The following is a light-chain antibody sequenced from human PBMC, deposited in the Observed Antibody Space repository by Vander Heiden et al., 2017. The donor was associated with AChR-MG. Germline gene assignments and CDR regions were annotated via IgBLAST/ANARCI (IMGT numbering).Light chain of an antibody. CDR3: QQYNSDPT. J-gene: IGKJ1*01. Sequence: DIQLTQSPSTLSASVGDRVTITCRASQSFSTWLAWYQQKPGKAPKLLIYEVSSLESGVPSRFSGSGSGTEFTLTINSLQPDDFATYYCQQYNSDPTFGLGTKVEIK. CDR2: EVS. CDR1: QSFSTW. V-gene: IGKV1-5*03.